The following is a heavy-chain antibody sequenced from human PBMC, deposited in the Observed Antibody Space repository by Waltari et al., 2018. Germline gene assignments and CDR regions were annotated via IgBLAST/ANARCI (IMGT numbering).Heavy chain of an antibody. Sequence: EVQLVESGGGLVQPGGSLRLSCAASGFTFSSYAMSWVRQAPGKGLEWVSAISGSGVSTSYADSVKGRFTISRDNSKNTLYLQMNSLRAEDTAVYYCAKDELLTAHIVATIKVGPGYYFDYWGQGTLVTVSS. CDR3: AKDELLTAHIVATIKVGPGYYFDY. CDR2: ISGSGVST. CDR1: GFTFSSYA. J-gene: IGHJ4*02. V-gene: IGHV3-23*04. D-gene: IGHD5-12*01.